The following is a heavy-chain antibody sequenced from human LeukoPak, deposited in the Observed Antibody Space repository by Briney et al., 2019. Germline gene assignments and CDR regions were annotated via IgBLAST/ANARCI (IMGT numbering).Heavy chain of an antibody. J-gene: IGHJ3*02. Sequence: GGSLRLSCAASGFTFSSYWMSWVRQAPGKGLEWVANIKQDGSEKYYVDSVKGRFTISRDNAKNSLYLQMNSLRAEDTAVYYCARGGWRWLSTPPDAFDIWGQGTMVTVSS. CDR3: ARGGWRWLSTPPDAFDI. D-gene: IGHD3-22*01. V-gene: IGHV3-7*01. CDR1: GFTFSSYW. CDR2: IKQDGSEK.